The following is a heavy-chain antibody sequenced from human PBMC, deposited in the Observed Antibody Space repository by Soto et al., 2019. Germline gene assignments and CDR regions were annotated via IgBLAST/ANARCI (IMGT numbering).Heavy chain of an antibody. J-gene: IGHJ4*02. D-gene: IGHD3-16*01. Sequence: QSQTLSLTCAISGDSVSSNSAAWNWIRQSPSRGLEWLGRTYYRSKWYNDYSVSVKSRITINPDTSKNQFSLQVNSETPEDTAGFYCARAGGGRYYFDYWGQGTLVTVSS. CDR3: ARAGGGRYYFDY. V-gene: IGHV6-1*01. CDR1: GDSVSSNSAA. CDR2: TYYRSKWYN.